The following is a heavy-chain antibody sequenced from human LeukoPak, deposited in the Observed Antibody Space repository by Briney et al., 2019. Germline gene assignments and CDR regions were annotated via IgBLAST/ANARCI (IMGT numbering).Heavy chain of an antibody. CDR1: GFTFSSYG. Sequence: GRSLRLSCAESGFTFSSYGMHWVRQAPGKGLEWVAVIWYDGSNKYYADSVKGRFTISRDNSKNTLYLQMNSLRAEDTAVYYCAKDDSGYDSGITDYWGQGTLVTVSS. D-gene: IGHD5-12*01. J-gene: IGHJ4*02. CDR3: AKDDSGYDSGITDY. V-gene: IGHV3-33*06. CDR2: IWYDGSNK.